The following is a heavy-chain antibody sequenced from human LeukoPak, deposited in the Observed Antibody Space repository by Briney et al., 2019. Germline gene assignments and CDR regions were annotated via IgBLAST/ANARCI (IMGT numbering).Heavy chain of an antibody. CDR1: GYTFTGYY. V-gene: IGHV1-2*02. CDR3: ARATSGYYDYFDY. CDR2: INPNSGGT. D-gene: IGHD3-22*01. Sequence: ASVKVPCKASGYTFTGYYMHWVRQAPGQGLEWMGWINPNSGGTNYAQKFQGRVTMTRDTSISTAYMELSRLRSDDTAVYYCARATSGYYDYFDYWGQGTLVTVSS. J-gene: IGHJ4*02.